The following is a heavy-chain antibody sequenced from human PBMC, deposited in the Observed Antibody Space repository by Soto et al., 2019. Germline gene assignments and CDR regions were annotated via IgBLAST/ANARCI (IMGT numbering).Heavy chain of an antibody. CDR2: ISSSSSYI. V-gene: IGHV3-21*01. CDR3: ARVLENSSGWYYFDY. CDR1: GFTFSSYS. D-gene: IGHD6-19*01. J-gene: IGHJ4*02. Sequence: EVQLVESGGGLVKPGGSLRLSCAASGFTFSSYSMNWVRQAPGKGLEWVSSISSSSSYIYYADSVKGRLTISRDNAKNSLYLQMNSLRAEDTAVYYCARVLENSSGWYYFDYWGQGTLVTVSS.